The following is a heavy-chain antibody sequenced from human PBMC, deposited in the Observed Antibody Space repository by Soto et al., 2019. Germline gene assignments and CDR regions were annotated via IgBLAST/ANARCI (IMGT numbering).Heavy chain of an antibody. V-gene: IGHV4-39*02. J-gene: IGHJ4*02. CDR3: ARERDYGDYYFDY. CDR1: GGSISSGSSY. Sequence: SETLSLTCTVSGGSISSGSSYWGWIRQPPGKGLEWVGSIYYLGNTNYNPSLGGRVSISVDTSKNQFSLKLSSVTAADTAVYYCARERDYGDYYFDYWGQGTLVTVSS. D-gene: IGHD4-17*01. CDR2: IYYLGNT.